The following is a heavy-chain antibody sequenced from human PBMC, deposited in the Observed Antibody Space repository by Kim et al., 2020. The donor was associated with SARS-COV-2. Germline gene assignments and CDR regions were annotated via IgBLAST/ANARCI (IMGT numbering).Heavy chain of an antibody. D-gene: IGHD1-1*01. J-gene: IGHJ6*02. CDR3: AREGSPTGDYYYGMDV. Sequence: SLKRRVTMSVATSKNQFSLKLSSVTAAGTAVYYCAREGSPTGDYYYGMDVWGQGTTVTVSS. V-gene: IGHV4-4*07.